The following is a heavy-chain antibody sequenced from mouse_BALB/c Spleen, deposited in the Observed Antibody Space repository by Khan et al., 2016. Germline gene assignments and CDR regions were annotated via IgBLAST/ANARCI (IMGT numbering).Heavy chain of an antibody. CDR3: ARSGPFYFDY. V-gene: IGHV3-2*02. CDR2: ISYSGST. CDR1: GYSITSDYA. D-gene: IGHD4-1*01. J-gene: IGHJ2*01. Sequence: EVQLQESGPGLVKPSQSLSLTCTVTGYSITSDYAWNWIRQFPGNKLEWMGYISYSGSTSYNPSLKSRISITRDTSKNQFFLQLNAVTTEDTATYYCARSGPFYFDYWGQGTTRTVSS.